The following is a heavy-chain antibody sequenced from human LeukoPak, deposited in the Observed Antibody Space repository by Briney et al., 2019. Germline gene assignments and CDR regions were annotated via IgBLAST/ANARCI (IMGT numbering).Heavy chain of an antibody. V-gene: IGHV3-23*01. CDR3: AKPYDILTVPSYFDY. D-gene: IGHD3-9*01. Sequence: TGGSLRLSCAASGFTFSSFSMNWVRQAPGKGLEWVSSISTGGGSTYYADSVKGRFTISRDNSMNTLFLQVNSLRAEDTAVYYCAKPYDILTVPSYFDYWGQGTLVTVSS. CDR2: ISTGGGST. CDR1: GFTFSSFS. J-gene: IGHJ4*02.